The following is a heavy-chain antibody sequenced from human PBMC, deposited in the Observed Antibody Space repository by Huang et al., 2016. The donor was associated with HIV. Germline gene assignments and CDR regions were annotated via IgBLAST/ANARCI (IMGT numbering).Heavy chain of an antibody. CDR1: GGSFSDFV. V-gene: IGHV4-34*01. CDR3: ARGRGSSWSLFDN. J-gene: IGHJ4*02. CDR2: INHRGTS. Sequence: QVQLHQWGAGLLRPSETLSLTCAVYGGSFSDFVWSWIRRSPGKGLEWIGEINHRGTSNYNPSLKSRVTIAGDPAKKQFSLKLKSVTAADTSIYYCARGRGSSWSLFDNWGQGSLITVLS. D-gene: IGHD6-13*01.